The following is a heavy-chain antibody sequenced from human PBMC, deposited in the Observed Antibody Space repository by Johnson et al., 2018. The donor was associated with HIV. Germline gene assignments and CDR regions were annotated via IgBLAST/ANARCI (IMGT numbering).Heavy chain of an antibody. J-gene: IGHJ3*02. V-gene: IGHV3-38-3*01. CDR3: ARVVRGGDAFDI. Sequence: VQLVESGGGLVQPGRSLRLSCAASGFTFDDYAMHWVRQAPGKGLEWVSSISGGSTYYADSRTGRFTISRDNSKNTLHLQMNSLGAEDTAVYYCARVVRGGDAFDIWGQGTMVTVSS. D-gene: IGHD3-10*01. CDR2: ISGGST. CDR1: GFTFDDYA.